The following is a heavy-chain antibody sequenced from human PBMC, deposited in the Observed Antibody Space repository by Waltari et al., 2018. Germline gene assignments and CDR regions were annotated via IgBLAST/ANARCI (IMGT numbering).Heavy chain of an antibody. CDR1: GFTFSRYW. CDR3: ARAYSGSYET. V-gene: IGHV3-7*01. D-gene: IGHD1-26*01. CDR2: IQRDGNGK. J-gene: IGHJ3*01. Sequence: EVQLVESGGDLVQPGGSLRLSCAASGFTFSRYWMLWVRQAPGKGLEWVANIQRDGNGKYYADSVKGRFTISRDNAKNSLYLQMNSLRAEDTAVYYCARAYSGSYETWGQGTLVTVSS.